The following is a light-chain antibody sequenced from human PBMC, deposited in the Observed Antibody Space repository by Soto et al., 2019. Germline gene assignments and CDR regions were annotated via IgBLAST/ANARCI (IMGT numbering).Light chain of an antibody. Sequence: ETFLTQSPGTLSLSPGERATLSCRASQSVSSSYLAWYQQKPGQAPRVLIYGASSRTTGIPDRFSGSGSGTDFTLTISRLEPEDFAVYYCQQYNNWPLTFGGGTKVDIK. CDR3: QQYNNWPLT. CDR1: QSVSSSY. J-gene: IGKJ4*01. CDR2: GAS. V-gene: IGKV3-20*01.